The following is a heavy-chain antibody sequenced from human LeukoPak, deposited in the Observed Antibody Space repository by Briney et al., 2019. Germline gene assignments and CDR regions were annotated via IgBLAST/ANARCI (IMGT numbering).Heavy chain of an antibody. CDR3: ARDSDSSGLHYYYYYYMDV. CDR2: ISAYNGNT. CDR1: GGTFSSYG. Sequence: ASVKVSCKASGGTFSSYGISWVRQAPGQGLEWMGWISAYNGNTNYAQKLQGRVTMTTDTSTSTAYMELRSLRSDDTAVYYCARDSDSSGLHYYYYYYMDVWGKGTTVTVSS. J-gene: IGHJ6*03. V-gene: IGHV1-18*01. D-gene: IGHD6-6*01.